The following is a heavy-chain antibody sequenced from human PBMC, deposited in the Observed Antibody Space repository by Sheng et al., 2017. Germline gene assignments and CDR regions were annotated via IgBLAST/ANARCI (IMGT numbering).Heavy chain of an antibody. V-gene: IGHV1-69*13. Sequence: QVQLVQSGAEVKKPGSSVKVSCKASGGTFSSYAISWVRQAPGQGLEWMGGIIPIFGTANYAQKFQGRVTITADESTSTAYMELSSLRSEDTAVYYCASPAPIFGVVIKYYYYYMDVWGQGTTVTVSS. J-gene: IGHJ6*03. CDR3: ASPAPIFGVVIKYYYYYMDV. CDR2: IIPIFGTA. D-gene: IGHD3-3*02. CDR1: GGTFSSYA.